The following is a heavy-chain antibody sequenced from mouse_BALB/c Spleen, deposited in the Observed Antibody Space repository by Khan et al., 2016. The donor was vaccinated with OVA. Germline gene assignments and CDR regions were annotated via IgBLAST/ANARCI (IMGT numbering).Heavy chain of an antibody. V-gene: IGHV2-9*02. CDR2: IWAGGST. J-gene: IGHJ2*01. Sequence: QVQLKESGPGLVAPPQSLSITCTVSGFSLTNYGVHWVRQPPGKGLEWLGVIWAGGSTNYNSALMSRLSISKDNSKSQVFLKMKSLQTVDKAMYYCARLGNIWGKGTTLTVSS. CDR3: ARLGNI. CDR1: GFSLTNYG. D-gene: IGHD3-1*01.